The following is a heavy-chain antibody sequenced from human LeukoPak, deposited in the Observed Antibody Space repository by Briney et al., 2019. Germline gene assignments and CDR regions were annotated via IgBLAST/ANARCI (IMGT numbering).Heavy chain of an antibody. Sequence: SETLSLTCTVSGGSISSGSYYWSWIRQPVGKGLEWIGRIYTSGRTNYNPSLKSRVSISVDKSKNQFSLKLSSVTAADTAVYYCARAPPSNYVDYWGQGTLVTVSS. V-gene: IGHV4-61*02. CDR3: ARAPPSNYVDY. J-gene: IGHJ4*02. D-gene: IGHD4-11*01. CDR1: GGSISSGSYY. CDR2: IYTSGRT.